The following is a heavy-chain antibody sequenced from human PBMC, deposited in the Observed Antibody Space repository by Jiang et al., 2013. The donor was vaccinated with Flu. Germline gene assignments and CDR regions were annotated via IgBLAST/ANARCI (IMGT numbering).Heavy chain of an antibody. D-gene: IGHD1-1*01. V-gene: IGHV2-5*02. CDR2: SYWDDDN. CDR1: GFSLGTSGVG. J-gene: IGHJ4*02. Sequence: PTQTLTLTCSFSGFSLGTSGVGVGWIRQAPGKALEWLAFSYWDDDNRYSPSLKNRLTVAKDTSKNLVVLTMTNMDPVDTATYFCAHRQLASGGDWNGGSFDHWGQGALVTVSS. CDR3: AHRQLASGGDWNGGSFDH.